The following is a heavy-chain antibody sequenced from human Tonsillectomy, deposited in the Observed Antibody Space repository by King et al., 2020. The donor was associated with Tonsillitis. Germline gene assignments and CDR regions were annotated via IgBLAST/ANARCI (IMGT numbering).Heavy chain of an antibody. CDR2: IKSKTDGGTT. Sequence: DVQLVESGGGLVKPGGSLRLSCAASGFTFSNTWMSWVRQAPGKGLEWVGRIKSKTDGGTTDYAAPVKGRFIISRDDSKNTLYLQMNSLKTEDTAVYYCATRGPAFRVFYWGQGTLVTVSS. J-gene: IGHJ4*02. CDR1: GFTFSNTW. CDR3: ATRGPAFRVFY. V-gene: IGHV3-15*01. D-gene: IGHD3-10*01.